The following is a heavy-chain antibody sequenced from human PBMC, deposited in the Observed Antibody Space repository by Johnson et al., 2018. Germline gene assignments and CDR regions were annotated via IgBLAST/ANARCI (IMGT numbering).Heavy chain of an antibody. CDR3: ARGSSDYYGSGSYFFLSV. J-gene: IGHJ6*04. CDR1: GYTFTSYD. CDR2: MNPNSGNT. V-gene: IGHV1-8*01. D-gene: IGHD3-10*01. Sequence: QVQLVESGAEVKKPGASVKVSCKASGYTFTSYDINWVRQATGQGLEWMGWMNPNSGNTGYAQKFQGRVTMTRNTTISTAYMELGSLGTEDTAVYYWARGSSDYYGSGSYFFLSVWGKGTTVTVSA.